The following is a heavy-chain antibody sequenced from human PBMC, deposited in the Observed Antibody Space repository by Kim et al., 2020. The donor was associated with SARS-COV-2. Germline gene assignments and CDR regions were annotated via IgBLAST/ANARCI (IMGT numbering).Heavy chain of an antibody. J-gene: IGHJ6*02. V-gene: IGHV1-69*02. D-gene: IGHD3-10*01. Sequence: AQKFQGRVPVTADKATSTAYMELSSLRSEDTAVYYCARSPNRGGYYGMDVWGQGTTVTVSS. CDR3: ARSPNRGGYYGMDV.